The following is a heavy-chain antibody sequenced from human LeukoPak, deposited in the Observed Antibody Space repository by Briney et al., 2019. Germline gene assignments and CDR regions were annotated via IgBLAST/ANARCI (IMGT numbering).Heavy chain of an antibody. D-gene: IGHD2-2*01. CDR2: INHSGST. J-gene: IGHJ5*02. V-gene: IGHV4-34*01. CDR3: ARSRGITRMVWFDP. Sequence: SETLSLTCAVYGGSFSDFYWSWIRQPPGKGLEWIGEINHSGSTNYNPSLMSRVTISVDTSKNQFSLKLSSVTAADTAVYYCARSRGITRMVWFDPWGQGTLVTVSS. CDR1: GGSFSDFY.